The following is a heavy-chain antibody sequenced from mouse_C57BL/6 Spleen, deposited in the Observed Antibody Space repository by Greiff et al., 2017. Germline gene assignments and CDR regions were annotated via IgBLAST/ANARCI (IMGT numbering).Heavy chain of an antibody. V-gene: IGHV1-63*01. D-gene: IGHD2-12*01. CDR1: GYTFTNYW. CDR2: IYPGGGCT. J-gene: IGHJ2*01. Sequence: QVQLKESGAELVRPGTSVKMSCKASGYTFTNYWIGWAKQRPGHGLEWIGDIYPGGGCTNYNEKFKGKATLTADKSSSTAYMQFSSLTSEDSAIYYCARWSYDWSGDYWGQGTTLTVSS. CDR3: ARWSYDWSGDY.